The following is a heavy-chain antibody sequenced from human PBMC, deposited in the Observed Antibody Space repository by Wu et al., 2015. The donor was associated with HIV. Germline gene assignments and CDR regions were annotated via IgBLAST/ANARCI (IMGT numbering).Heavy chain of an antibody. J-gene: IGHJ4*02. Sequence: QVQLVQSGAEVKKFGSSVKVSCKASGGGFNSYAISWVRQAPGQGLEWMGGVIPVIGTPNYLQKFQGRVTITADESTATVYMELSSLRSEDTAVYYCASFGAYSYDVDYWGQGTLVTVSS. V-gene: IGHV1-69*12. CDR2: VIPVIGTP. CDR3: ASFGAYSYDVDY. CDR1: GGGFNSYA. D-gene: IGHD5-18*01.